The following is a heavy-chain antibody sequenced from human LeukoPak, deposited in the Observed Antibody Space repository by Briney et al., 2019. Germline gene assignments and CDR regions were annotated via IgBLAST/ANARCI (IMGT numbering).Heavy chain of an antibody. CDR1: GYTLTELS. J-gene: IGHJ4*02. V-gene: IGHV1-24*01. CDR3: AKDYCGGDCSYFDY. CDR2: FDPEDGET. Sequence: GASVKVSCKVSGYTLTELSMHWVRQAPGKGLEWMGGFDPEDGETIYAQKFQGRVTMTEDTSTDTAYMELSSLRSEDTAVYYCAKDYCGGDCSYFDYWGQGTLVTVSS. D-gene: IGHD2-21*02.